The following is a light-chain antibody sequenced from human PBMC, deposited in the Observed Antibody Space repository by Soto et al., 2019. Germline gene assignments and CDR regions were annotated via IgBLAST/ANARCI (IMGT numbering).Light chain of an antibody. V-gene: IGKV3-11*01. Sequence: EIVLTQSPATLSLSPGERATLSCRASQSVRSYLAWYQYRPGQAPRLLVYDASNRATGIPARFSGSGSGTDFTLTISSLEPEDFAVYYCQQRSNWPRTFGQGTKVEIK. CDR1: QSVRSY. CDR2: DAS. J-gene: IGKJ1*01. CDR3: QQRSNWPRT.